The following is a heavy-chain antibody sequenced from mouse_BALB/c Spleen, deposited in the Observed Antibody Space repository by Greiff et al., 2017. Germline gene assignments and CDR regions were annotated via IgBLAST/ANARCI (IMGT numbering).Heavy chain of an antibody. D-gene: IGHD1-2*01. V-gene: IGHV6-6*02. J-gene: IGHJ3*01. Sequence: EVKVEESGGGLVQPGGSMKLSCVASGFTFSSYWMSWVRQSPEKGLEWVAEIRLKSDNYATHYAESVKGKFTISRDDSKSRLYLQMNSLRAEDTGIYYCTTARGFAYWGQGTLVTVSA. CDR2: IRLKSDNYAT. CDR1: GFTFSSYW. CDR3: TTARGFAY.